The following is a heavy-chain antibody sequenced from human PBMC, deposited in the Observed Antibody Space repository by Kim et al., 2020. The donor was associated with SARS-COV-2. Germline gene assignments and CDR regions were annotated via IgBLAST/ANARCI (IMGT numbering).Heavy chain of an antibody. D-gene: IGHD6-6*01. Sequence: ADSVKCLFTLSRDNSKNTLYLQMNSLRAEDTAVYYCARSIAGSYYYGMDVWGQGTTVTVSS. CDR3: ARSIAGSYYYGMDV. J-gene: IGHJ6*02. V-gene: IGHV3-30*01.